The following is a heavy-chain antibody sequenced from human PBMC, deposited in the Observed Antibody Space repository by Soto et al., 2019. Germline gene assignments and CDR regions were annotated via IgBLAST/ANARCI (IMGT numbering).Heavy chain of an antibody. Sequence: WVSAISSRGVTTYYADSVKGRFTISRDNSRNTLYLQMNSLRAEDTAVYYCAKAAGYCSGGSCYPNWFDPWGQGTL. CDR3: AKAAGYCSGGSCYPNWFDP. V-gene: IGHV3-23*01. J-gene: IGHJ5*02. CDR2: ISSRGVTT. D-gene: IGHD2-15*01.